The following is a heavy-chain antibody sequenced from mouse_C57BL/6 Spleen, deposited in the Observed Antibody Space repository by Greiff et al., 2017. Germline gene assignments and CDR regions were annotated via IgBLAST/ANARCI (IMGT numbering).Heavy chain of an antibody. D-gene: IGHD2-4*01. Sequence: VQLQQPGAELVRPGSSVKLSCKASGYTFTSYWMDWVKQRPGQGLEWIGNIYPSDSETHYNQKFKDKATLTVDKSSSTAYMQLSSLTSEDSAVYYCARGDDYLFDSWVPGTTLTVSS. J-gene: IGHJ2*01. CDR1: GYTFTSYW. V-gene: IGHV1-61*01. CDR2: IYPSDSET. CDR3: ARGDDYLFDS.